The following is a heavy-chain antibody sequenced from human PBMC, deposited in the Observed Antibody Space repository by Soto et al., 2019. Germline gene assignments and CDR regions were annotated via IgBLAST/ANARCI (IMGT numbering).Heavy chain of an antibody. CDR2: TYYRSKWYN. Sequence: HTLSLTCVISGDSVSSNSAAWNWIRQSPSRGLEWLGRTYYRSKWYNDYAVSVKSRITINPGTSKNQFSLQLNSVTPEDTAVYYCARALGRTMIVVVWGQGTLVTVSS. CDR1: GDSVSSNSAA. D-gene: IGHD3-22*01. V-gene: IGHV6-1*01. CDR3: ARALGRTMIVVV. J-gene: IGHJ4*02.